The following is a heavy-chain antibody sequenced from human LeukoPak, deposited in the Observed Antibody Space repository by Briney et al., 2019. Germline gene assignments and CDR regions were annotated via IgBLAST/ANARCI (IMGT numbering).Heavy chain of an antibody. V-gene: IGHV3-74*01. Sequence: GGSLRLSCVASGFTLRSYWIHWVRQVPGKGLVWVSRINGDGSTITYADSVKGRFSISRDNAKNSLYLQMNSLRAEDTAVYYCARGTTVTTRYAWFDPWGQGTLVTVSS. J-gene: IGHJ5*02. CDR1: GFTLRSYW. CDR3: ARGTTVTTRYAWFDP. D-gene: IGHD4-17*01. CDR2: INGDGSTI.